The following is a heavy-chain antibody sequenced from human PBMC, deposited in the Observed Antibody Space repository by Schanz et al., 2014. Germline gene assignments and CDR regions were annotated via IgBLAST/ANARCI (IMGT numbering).Heavy chain of an antibody. CDR3: ARNDGDSSGWSVWFDP. Sequence: EVQLVQSGAEVKKPGESLRISCRGSGYNFTSSWITWVRQVPGKGLEWMGSIDPSDSYTNYSPSFQGHVTISTDKSISPSYLQGTSLKASDTAMYYCARNDGDSSGWSVWFDPWGQGTLVFVSS. V-gene: IGHV5-10-1*03. CDR1: GYNFTSSW. CDR2: IDPSDSYT. J-gene: IGHJ5*02. D-gene: IGHD6-19*01.